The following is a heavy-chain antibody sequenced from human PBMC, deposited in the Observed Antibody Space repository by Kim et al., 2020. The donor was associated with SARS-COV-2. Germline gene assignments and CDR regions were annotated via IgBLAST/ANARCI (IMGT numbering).Heavy chain of an antibody. J-gene: IGHJ4*02. Sequence: SETLSLTCAVYGGSFSGYYWSWICQPPGKGLEWIGEINHSGSTNYNPSLKSRVTISVDTSKNQFSLKLSSVTAADTAVYYCARAKGIWFGELFYYWGQGTLVTVSS. CDR1: GGSFSGYY. CDR2: INHSGST. V-gene: IGHV4-34*01. CDR3: ARAKGIWFGELFYY. D-gene: IGHD3-10*01.